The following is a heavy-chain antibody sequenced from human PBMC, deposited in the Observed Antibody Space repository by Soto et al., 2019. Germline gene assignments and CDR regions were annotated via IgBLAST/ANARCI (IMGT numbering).Heavy chain of an antibody. D-gene: IGHD4-17*01. CDR1: GGSISSGFYY. CDR3: ARTLYGDYGIVYYYYYGMDV. V-gene: IGHV4-31*03. J-gene: IGHJ6*02. Sequence: PSETLSLTCTVSGGSISSGFYYWSWIRQHPGKGLEWIGYIYYSGSTYYNPSLKSRVTISVDTSKNQFSLKLSSVTAADTAVYYCARTLYGDYGIVYYYYYGMDVWGQGTTVTVSS. CDR2: IYYSGST.